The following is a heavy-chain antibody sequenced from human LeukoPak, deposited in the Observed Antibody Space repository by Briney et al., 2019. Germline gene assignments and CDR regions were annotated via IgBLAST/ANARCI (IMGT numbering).Heavy chain of an antibody. J-gene: IGHJ6*02. D-gene: IGHD2/OR15-2a*01. CDR2: ISSSSGTI. CDR3: ARDVYGNYGMDV. V-gene: IGHV3-48*02. CDR1: GFTLSSYS. Sequence: GGSLRLSCAASGFTLSSYSMNWVRQAPGKGLEWISYISSSSGTIYYADSVKGRFTISRDTAKNSLYLQMNSLRDEDTAVYYCARDVYGNYGMDVWGQGTTVTVSS.